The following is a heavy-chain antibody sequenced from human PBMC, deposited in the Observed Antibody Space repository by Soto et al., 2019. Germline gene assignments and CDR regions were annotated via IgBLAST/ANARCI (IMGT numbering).Heavy chain of an antibody. CDR3: ARDWRYYYGSGSPSYFDY. CDR1: GFTFSSYW. Sequence: GSLRLSCAASGFTFSSYWMSWVRQAPGKGLEWVANIKQDGSEKYYVDSVKGRFTISRDNAKNSLYLQMNSLRAEDTAVYYCARDWRYYYGSGSPSYFDYWDQGTLVTVSS. J-gene: IGHJ4*02. V-gene: IGHV3-7*03. CDR2: IKQDGSEK. D-gene: IGHD3-10*01.